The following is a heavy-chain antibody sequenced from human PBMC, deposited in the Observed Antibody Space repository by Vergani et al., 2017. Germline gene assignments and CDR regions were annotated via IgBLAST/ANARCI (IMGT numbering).Heavy chain of an antibody. V-gene: IGHV1-69-2*01. Sequence: EVQLVQSGAEVKKPGATMKISCKVSGYTFTDHYMHWVKQAPGKGLEWMGVVDPEDGETIYAGKFKGRVTIAADTSTDTAHLELNILRSEDTAVYYCATPQTVTTGGMEVWGQGTTVIVSS. CDR3: ATPQTVTTGGMEV. D-gene: IGHD4-17*01. CDR2: VDPEDGET. J-gene: IGHJ6*02. CDR1: GYTFTDHY.